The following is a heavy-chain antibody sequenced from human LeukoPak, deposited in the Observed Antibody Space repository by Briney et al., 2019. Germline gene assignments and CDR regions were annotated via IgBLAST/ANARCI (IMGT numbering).Heavy chain of an antibody. Sequence: GASVKVSCKASGYTFTGYYMHWVRQAPGQGLEWMGWINTNTGNPTYAQGFTGRFVFSLDTSVSTAYLQISSLKAEDTAVYYCARAFCSGGSCYPTPDYWGQGTLVTVSS. V-gene: IGHV7-4-1*02. CDR1: GYTFTGYY. CDR2: INTNTGNP. CDR3: ARAFCSGGSCYPTPDY. J-gene: IGHJ4*02. D-gene: IGHD2-15*01.